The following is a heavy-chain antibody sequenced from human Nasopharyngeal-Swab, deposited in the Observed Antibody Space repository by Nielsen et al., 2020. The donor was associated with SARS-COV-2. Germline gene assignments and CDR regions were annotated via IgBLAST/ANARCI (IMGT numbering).Heavy chain of an antibody. CDR3: ARVSSGSPGYGMDV. J-gene: IGHJ6*02. CDR2: ISSSGSTI. Sequence: GESLTISCAASGFTFSSYKMNWVRQAPGKGLEWVSYISSSGSTIYYADSVKGRFTISRDNAKNSLYLQMNSLRAEDTAVYYCARVSSGSPGYGMDVWGQGTTVTVSS. CDR1: GFTFSSYK. V-gene: IGHV3-48*03. D-gene: IGHD6-19*01.